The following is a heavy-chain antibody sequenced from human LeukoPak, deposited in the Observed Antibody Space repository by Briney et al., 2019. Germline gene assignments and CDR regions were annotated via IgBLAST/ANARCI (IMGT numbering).Heavy chain of an antibody. Sequence: GGSLRLLCAASGFTFTNYCMHGVRRAPGEGRLGVSRISRAGSSTNYAASVTRRFTISRDTARNTLYLQMNSLRAEDTAVYSCAKAQLPDYYSMDVWGKGPTVPVSS. D-gene: IGHD2-2*01. J-gene: IGHJ6*03. V-gene: IGHV3-74*01. CDR1: GFTFTNYC. CDR3: AKAQLPDYYSMDV. CDR2: ISRAGSST.